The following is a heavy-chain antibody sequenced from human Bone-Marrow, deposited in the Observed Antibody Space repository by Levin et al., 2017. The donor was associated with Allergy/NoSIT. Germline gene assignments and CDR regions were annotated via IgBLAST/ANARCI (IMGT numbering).Heavy chain of an antibody. J-gene: IGHJ5*01. Sequence: GGSLRLSCLASGLTVSSNYMSWVRQAPGKGLEWVSVIYGDGSTYYAGSVKGRLTISRDTSKNTLYLQMNSLGAEDTAVYYCARVRSSTGWFDYWGQGIVVTVSS. CDR2: IYGDGST. CDR1: GLTVSSNY. CDR3: ARVRSSTGWFDY. V-gene: IGHV3-53*01. D-gene: IGHD2/OR15-2a*01.